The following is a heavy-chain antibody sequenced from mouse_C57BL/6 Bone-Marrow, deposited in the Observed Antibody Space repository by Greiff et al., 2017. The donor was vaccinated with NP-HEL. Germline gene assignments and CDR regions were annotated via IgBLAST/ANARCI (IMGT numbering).Heavy chain of an antibody. CDR3: EREGIYDGYYPWFAY. CDR2: INPSTGGT. D-gene: IGHD2-3*01. Sequence: SGPELVKPGASVKISCKASGYSFTGYYMNWVKQSPEKSLEWIGEINPSTGGTTYNQKFKAKATLTVDKSSSTAYMQLKSLTSEDSAVYYCEREGIYDGYYPWFAYWGQGTLVTVSA. CDR1: GYSFTGYY. J-gene: IGHJ3*01. V-gene: IGHV1-42*01.